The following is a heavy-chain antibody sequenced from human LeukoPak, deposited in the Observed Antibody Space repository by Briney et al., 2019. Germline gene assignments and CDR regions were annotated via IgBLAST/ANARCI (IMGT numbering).Heavy chain of an antibody. CDR3: ARRDDDYYYYGMDV. CDR2: IYYSGST. CDR1: GGSLSSSSYF. V-gene: IGHV4-39*01. D-gene: IGHD5-24*01. J-gene: IGHJ6*02. Sequence: SETLSLTCTVSGGSLSSSSYFWGWIRQPPGKGLEWIGSIYYSGSTYYNPSLKSRVTISVDTFKNQFSLKLSSVTAADTAVYYCARRDDDYYYYGMDVWGQGTTVTVSS.